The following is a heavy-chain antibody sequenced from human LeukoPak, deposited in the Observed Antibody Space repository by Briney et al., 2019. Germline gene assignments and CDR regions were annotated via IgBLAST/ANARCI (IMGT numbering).Heavy chain of an antibody. V-gene: IGHV3-23*01. J-gene: IGHJ4*02. CDR3: AKDRVDGSGSQFDS. D-gene: IGHD3-10*01. CDR2: ITGSGALT. Sequence: AGGSLRLSCAASGFTLSNYAMTWVRQAPGKGLEWVSSITGSGALTYYADSVKGRFTISKDNAMDTLFLQMNSLRADDTAVYYCAKDRVDGSGSQFDSWGQGSLVPVSS. CDR1: GFTLSNYA.